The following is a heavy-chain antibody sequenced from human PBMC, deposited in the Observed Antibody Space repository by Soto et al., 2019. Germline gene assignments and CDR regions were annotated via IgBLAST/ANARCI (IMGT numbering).Heavy chain of an antibody. V-gene: IGHV1-18*01. CDR3: ARGVGSGTYYNQYNWFDP. Sequence: ASVKVSCKASGYTFTSYGISWVRQAPGQGLEWMGGINTYNGTANYAQKLQGRVTMTTDTSTSTAYMELRSLRSDDTAVYYCARGVGSGTYYNQYNWFDPWGQGTLVTVSS. CDR2: INTYNGTA. J-gene: IGHJ5*02. CDR1: GYTFTSYG. D-gene: IGHD3-10*01.